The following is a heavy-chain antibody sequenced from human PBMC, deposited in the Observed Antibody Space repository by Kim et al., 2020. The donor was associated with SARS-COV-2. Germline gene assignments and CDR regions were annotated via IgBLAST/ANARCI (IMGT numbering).Heavy chain of an antibody. J-gene: IGHJ4*02. Sequence: SETLSLTCTVSGGSISSSSYYWGWIRQPPGKGLEWIGSIYYSGSTYYNPSLKSRVTISVDTSKNQFSLKLSSVTAADTAVYYCARLLWFGFVEIDYWGQGTLVTVSS. D-gene: IGHD3-10*01. CDR2: IYYSGST. CDR3: ARLLWFGFVEIDY. V-gene: IGHV4-39*01. CDR1: GGSISSSSYY.